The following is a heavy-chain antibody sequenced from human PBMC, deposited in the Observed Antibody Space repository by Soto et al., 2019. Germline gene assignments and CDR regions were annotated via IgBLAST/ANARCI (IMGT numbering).Heavy chain of an antibody. Sequence: ASVQGSWKASGYPFTSYAMHWVRQAPGQSLEWMGWINAGNGNTKYSQKFQGRLTITRDTSASTAYMELSSLRSEDTAVYYCARHLGYSSILVVSWFDPWGQGTMVTVSS. J-gene: IGHJ5*02. CDR1: GYPFTSYA. V-gene: IGHV1-3*01. CDR3: ARHLGYSSILVVSWFDP. D-gene: IGHD6-13*01. CDR2: INAGNGNT.